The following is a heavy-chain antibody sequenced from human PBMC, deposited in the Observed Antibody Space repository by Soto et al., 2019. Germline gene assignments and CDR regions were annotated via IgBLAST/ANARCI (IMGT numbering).Heavy chain of an antibody. CDR2: INPSGGST. D-gene: IGHD3-9*01. J-gene: IGHJ4*02. CDR3: ARTSVYDILTY. CDR1: GYTFISYY. V-gene: IGHV1-46*03. Sequence: ASVKVSCKASGYTFISYYMHWVRQAPGQGLEWMGIINPSGGSTSYAQKFQCRVTMTRDTSTSTVYMELSSLRSEDTAVYYCARTSVYDILTYWGQGTLVTVSS.